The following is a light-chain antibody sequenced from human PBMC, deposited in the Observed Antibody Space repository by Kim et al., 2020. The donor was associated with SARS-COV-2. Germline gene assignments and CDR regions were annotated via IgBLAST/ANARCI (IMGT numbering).Light chain of an antibody. CDR2: GAS. J-gene: IGKJ4*01. CDR1: QSVNSN. Sequence: SPGERVTLSCRASQSVNSNLAWYQQKPGQAPRLLIYGASTRATGIPARFSGSGFGTEFTLTISSLQSEDFAVYYCQQSDNWPPLTFGGGTKVEIK. V-gene: IGKV3-15*01. CDR3: QQSDNWPPLT.